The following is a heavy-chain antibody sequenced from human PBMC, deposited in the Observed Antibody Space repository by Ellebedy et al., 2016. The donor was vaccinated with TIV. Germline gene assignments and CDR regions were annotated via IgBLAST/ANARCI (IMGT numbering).Heavy chain of an antibody. J-gene: IGHJ4*02. D-gene: IGHD3-10*01. Sequence: GESLKISCAASGFTFSDYYMSWIRQAPGKGLEWISYIISSTTYTNYADSVKGRFTISRDNAKNSLYPRMNSLRAEDTAVYYCARDYYGSGSYSSDWGQGTLVTVSS. CDR2: IISSTTYT. V-gene: IGHV3-11*06. CDR1: GFTFSDYY. CDR3: ARDYYGSGSYSSD.